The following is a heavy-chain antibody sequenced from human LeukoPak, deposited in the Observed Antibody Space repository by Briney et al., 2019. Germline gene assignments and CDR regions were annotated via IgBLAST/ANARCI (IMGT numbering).Heavy chain of an antibody. CDR3: RFGSGTYFNGADY. J-gene: IGHJ4*02. CDR1: GLTFSDYY. D-gene: IGHD3-10*01. V-gene: IGHV3-11*01. Sequence: KPGGSLRLSCAASGLTFSDYYMNWIRQSPGKGLEWVSYISSSGSTTYYADSVKGRFTISRDNARNSLYLQMNSLRAEDAAVYYCRFGSGTYFNGADYWGQGSLVTVSS. CDR2: ISSSGSTT.